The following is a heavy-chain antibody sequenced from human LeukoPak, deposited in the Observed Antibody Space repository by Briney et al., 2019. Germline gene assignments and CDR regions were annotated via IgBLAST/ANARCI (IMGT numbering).Heavy chain of an antibody. CDR1: GGSFSGYY. V-gene: IGHV4-34*01. Sequence: AETLSLTCAVYGGSFSGYYWSWVRQAPGKGLEWVGEIKHGGSNKYNASLKRGVTISLDTSNLQFSLKLTFVTAADTAAYYCTSTSPWIPLDFWGQGTLVTVSS. CDR3: TSTSPWIPLDF. D-gene: IGHD2-2*03. CDR2: IKHGGSN. J-gene: IGHJ4*02.